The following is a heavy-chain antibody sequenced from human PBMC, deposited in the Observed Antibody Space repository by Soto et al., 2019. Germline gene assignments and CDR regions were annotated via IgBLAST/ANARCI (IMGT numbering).Heavy chain of an antibody. CDR2: IYYSGST. CDR3: ARAPRGNYGYPSYIDY. Sequence: SETLSLTCTVSGGSISSYYWSGIRQPPGKGLEWIGYIYYSGSTNYHPSLKSRVTISVDTSKNQYSLKPSSVTAADTAVYYCARAPRGNYGYPSYIDYWGQGTLVTVSS. V-gene: IGHV4-59*01. D-gene: IGHD3-10*01. CDR1: GGSISSYY. J-gene: IGHJ4*02.